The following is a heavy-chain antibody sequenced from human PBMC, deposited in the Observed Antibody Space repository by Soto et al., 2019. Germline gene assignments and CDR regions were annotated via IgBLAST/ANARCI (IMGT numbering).Heavy chain of an antibody. CDR1: GGTFSSYA. CDR2: IIPIFGTA. J-gene: IGHJ4*02. CDR3: ASSRDIVVVPAAARFDY. Sequence: ASVKVSCKASGGTFSSYAISWLRQAPGQGLEWMGGIIPIFGTANYAQKFQGRVTITADESTSTAYMELSSLRSEDTAVYYCASSRDIVVVPAAARFDYWGQGTLVTVSS. D-gene: IGHD2-2*01. V-gene: IGHV1-69*13.